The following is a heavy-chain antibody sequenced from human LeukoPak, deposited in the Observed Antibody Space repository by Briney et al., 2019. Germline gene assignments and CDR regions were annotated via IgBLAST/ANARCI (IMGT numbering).Heavy chain of an antibody. CDR3: ATEEVYYYDSSGYYPYFDY. CDR1: GYTLTELS. Sequence: ASVKVSCKVSGYTLTELSMHWVRQAPGKGLEWMGGFDPEDGETIYAQKFQGRVTMTEDTSTDTAYMELSSLRSEDTAVYSCATEEVYYYDSSGYYPYFDYWGQGTLVTVSS. J-gene: IGHJ4*02. CDR2: FDPEDGET. D-gene: IGHD3-22*01. V-gene: IGHV1-24*01.